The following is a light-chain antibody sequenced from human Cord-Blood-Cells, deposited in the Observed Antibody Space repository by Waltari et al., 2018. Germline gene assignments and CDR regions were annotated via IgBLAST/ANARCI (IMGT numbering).Light chain of an antibody. CDR2: DAS. J-gene: IGKJ4*01. CDR3: RQRSNWPPLT. Sequence: IAFTQSAATLSLAPVERATLPCSASQSVSSYLAWYQQKPGQAPRLLIYDASNRPNGIPAGFSGSGSGTDFTLTISSLEPEDFAVYYCRQRSNWPPLTFGGGTKVEIK. V-gene: IGKV3-11*01. CDR1: QSVSSY.